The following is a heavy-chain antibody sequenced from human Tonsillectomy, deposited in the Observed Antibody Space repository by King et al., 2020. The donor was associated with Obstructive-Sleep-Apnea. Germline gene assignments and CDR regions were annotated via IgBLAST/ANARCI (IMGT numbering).Heavy chain of an antibody. CDR2: MRSSGSTM. J-gene: IGHJ1*01. CDR3: ARDDDSGYFQH. Sequence: VQLVESGGGLCKPVGYLIVFCAVSGCICSYYYMLWIRQAPGKGLEWVAYMRSSGSTMFYADSVKGRFTISRDNAKNSLYLQMNSLRAEDTAVYYCARDDDSGYFQHWGQGTLVTVSS. V-gene: IGHV3-11*01. D-gene: IGHD1-26*01. CDR1: GCICSYYY.